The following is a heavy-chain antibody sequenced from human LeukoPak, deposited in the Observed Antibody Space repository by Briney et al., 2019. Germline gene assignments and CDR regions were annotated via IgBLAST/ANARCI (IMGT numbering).Heavy chain of an antibody. J-gene: IGHJ4*02. Sequence: PQTLSLTCIVAGRSITSSYCSWIRQPPGKGIEWIGNIYYSGSTNYNPSLKSRVTISIDTPKNQFSLNLSSGTARDPAWTYCLRGGGWLPTNWGQGALCTVSS. D-gene: IGHD3-10*01. CDR2: IYYSGST. V-gene: IGHV4-59*01. CDR3: LRGGGWLPTN. CDR1: GRSITSSY.